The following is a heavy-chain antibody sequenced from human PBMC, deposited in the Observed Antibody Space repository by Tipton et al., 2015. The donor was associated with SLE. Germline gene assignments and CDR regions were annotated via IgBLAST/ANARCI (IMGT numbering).Heavy chain of an antibody. CDR3: ARTADCSRTSCYTGGGYFQH. CDR2: INHSGST. D-gene: IGHD2-2*02. Sequence: TLSLTCAVYGGSFSGYYWSWIRQPPGKGLEWIGEINHSGSTNYNPSLKSRVTISVDTSKNTLYLQMNSLRAEDTAVYYCARTADCSRTSCYTGGGYFQHWGQGTLVTVSS. CDR1: GGSFSGYY. V-gene: IGHV4-34*01. J-gene: IGHJ1*01.